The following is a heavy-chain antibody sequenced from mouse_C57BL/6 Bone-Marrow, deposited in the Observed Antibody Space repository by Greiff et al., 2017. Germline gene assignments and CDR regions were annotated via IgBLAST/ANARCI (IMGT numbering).Heavy chain of an antibody. Sequence: QVQLKQPGAELVKPGASVKLSCKASGYTFTSYWMHWVKQRPGQGLEWIGMIHPNSGSTNYNEKFKSKATLTVDKSSSTAYMQLSSLTSEDSAVYYCARRGEDYYAMDYWGQGTSVTVSS. CDR1: GYTFTSYW. J-gene: IGHJ4*01. CDR2: IHPNSGST. CDR3: ARRGEDYYAMDY. V-gene: IGHV1-64*01.